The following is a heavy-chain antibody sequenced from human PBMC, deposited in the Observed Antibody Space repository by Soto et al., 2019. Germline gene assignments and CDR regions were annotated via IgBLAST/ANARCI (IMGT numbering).Heavy chain of an antibody. V-gene: IGHV3-23*01. CDR3: AKDYSSGSYYFDY. D-gene: IGHD6-19*01. CDR2: ISGSGEST. CDR1: GFTFSSYA. Sequence: EVQLLESGGGLVQPGGSLRLSCAASGFTFSSYAMSWVRQGPGKGLEWVSGISGSGESTYYADSVKGRFTISRDNSKNTLYPQMNRLRAEDTAVDYCAKDYSSGSYYFDYWGQGTLVTVSS. J-gene: IGHJ4*02.